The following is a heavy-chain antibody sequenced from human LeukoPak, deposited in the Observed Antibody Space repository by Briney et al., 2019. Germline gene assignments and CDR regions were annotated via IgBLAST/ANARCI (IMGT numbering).Heavy chain of an antibody. Sequence: SQTLSRTCSISCDSDSSNCAPWKWIRQFPSRGLERLVKTYYRSKWYNDYAESVKSLITINTDTSKNQFSQQLNSVTPEDTAVYYCARDQYSSSALGYYYYGMDVWGQGTTVTDYS. D-gene: IGHD6-6*01. J-gene: IGHJ6*02. CDR1: CDSDSSNCAP. CDR3: ARDQYSSSALGYYYYGMDV. V-gene: IGHV6-1*01. CDR2: TYYRSKWYN.